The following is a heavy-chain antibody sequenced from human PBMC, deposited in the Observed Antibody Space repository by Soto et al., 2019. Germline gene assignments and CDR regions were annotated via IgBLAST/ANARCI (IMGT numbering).Heavy chain of an antibody. D-gene: IGHD3-10*01. CDR3: GGGLSYFDY. CDR2: ISYDGRDK. J-gene: IGHJ4*02. V-gene: IGHV3-30*03. CDR1: GFPFTFYG. Sequence: QVQLVESGGAVVQPGRSLRLSCAASGFPFTFYGMHWVREGPDKGLEWVAIISYDGRDKYYADSVKGRFTISRDNSKNSLDLQMKSMSTEDTALYYCGGGLSYFDYRGQGTLVIVSS.